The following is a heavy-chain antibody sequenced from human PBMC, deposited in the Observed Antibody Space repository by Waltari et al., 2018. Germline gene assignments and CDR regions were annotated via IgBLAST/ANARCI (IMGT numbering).Heavy chain of an antibody. Sequence: EVHLLESGGGLIRPGGSLRLSCAASGFTFSNYAMSWVRQAPGLFLPLVAGIINNGYSALSADSVKCRFTISRDNSKNTLYLQMENLRGEDTAVYYCARDECTGGDCYSHFHYWGQGTLVTVSS. D-gene: IGHD2-21*02. CDR1: GFTFSNYA. V-gene: IGHV3-23*01. J-gene: IGHJ4*02. CDR2: IINNGYSA. CDR3: ARDECTGGDCYSHFHY.